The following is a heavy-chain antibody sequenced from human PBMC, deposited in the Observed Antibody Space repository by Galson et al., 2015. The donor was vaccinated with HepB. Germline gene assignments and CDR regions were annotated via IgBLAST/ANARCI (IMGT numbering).Heavy chain of an antibody. CDR2: INPNSGVT. D-gene: IGHD2-8*02. CDR1: GYTFTAYF. J-gene: IGHJ6*03. V-gene: IGHV1-2*06. CDR3: ARDSTGSENYHMDV. Sequence: SVKVSCKASGYTFTAYFMHWVRQAPGQGLEWMGRINPNSGVTRFAQNLQGRVTMTRDTSSSTAYMDLSSLRPDDTAVYYCARDSTGSENYHMDVGGKGTKVTVSS.